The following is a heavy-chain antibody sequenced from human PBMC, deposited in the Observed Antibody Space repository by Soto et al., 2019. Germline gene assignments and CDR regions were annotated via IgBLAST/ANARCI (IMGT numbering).Heavy chain of an antibody. V-gene: IGHV4-31*03. CDR1: DSSISSGGYY. J-gene: IGHJ4*02. CDR2: IYDNGSN. CDR3: ARSSQSTVTIFDY. D-gene: IGHD4-17*01. Sequence: SETKSPTCTVSDSSISSGGYYWSWIREQPGKGMEWIGAIYDNGSNYYNPSVKSRVTISVDTSKNQFSLKLSSVTAADTAVYYCARSSQSTVTIFDYWGQGTLVTVSS.